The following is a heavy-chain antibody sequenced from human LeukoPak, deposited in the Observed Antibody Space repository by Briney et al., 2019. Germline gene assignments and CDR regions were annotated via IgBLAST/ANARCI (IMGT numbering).Heavy chain of an antibody. D-gene: IGHD2-21*01. J-gene: IGHJ4*02. V-gene: IGHV4-59*11. CDR2: IYYSGST. CDR1: GDSISSHY. Sequence: SETLSLTCTVSGDSISSHYWSWIRQSPGKGLECIAYIYYSGSTNYNPSLKSRVSISVDTSRSQFSLKLSSVSAADTAVYYCVLGHAYCGGDCYSIFDYWGQRTLVTVSS. CDR3: VLGHAYCGGDCYSIFDY.